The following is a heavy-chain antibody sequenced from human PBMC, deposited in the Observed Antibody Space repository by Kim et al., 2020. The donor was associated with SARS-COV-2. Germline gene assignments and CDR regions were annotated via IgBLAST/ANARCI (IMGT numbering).Heavy chain of an antibody. CDR2: IWYDGSNK. D-gene: IGHD2-15*01. V-gene: IGHV3-33*01. Sequence: GGSLRLSCAASGFTFSSYGMHWVRQAPGKGLELVAVIWYDGSNKYYADSVKGRFTISRDNSKNTLYLQMNSLRAEDTAVYYCARESARDIVVVVAAAGGGAFDIWGQGTMVTVSS. CDR1: GFTFSSYG. J-gene: IGHJ3*02. CDR3: ARESARDIVVVVAAAGGGAFDI.